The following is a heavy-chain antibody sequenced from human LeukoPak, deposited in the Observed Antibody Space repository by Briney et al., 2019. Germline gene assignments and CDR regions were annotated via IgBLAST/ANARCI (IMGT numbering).Heavy chain of an antibody. CDR3: AKPRYSSSWSYYYYMDV. CDR2: IWYDGSNK. V-gene: IGHV3-33*08. CDR1: GFTFSSYW. D-gene: IGHD6-13*01. J-gene: IGHJ6*03. Sequence: GGSLRLSCAASGFTFSSYWMHWVRQAPGKGLEWVAVIWYDGSNKYYADSVKGRFTISRDNSKNTLYLQMNSLRAEDTAVYYCAKPRYSSSWSYYYYMDVWGKGTTVTVSS.